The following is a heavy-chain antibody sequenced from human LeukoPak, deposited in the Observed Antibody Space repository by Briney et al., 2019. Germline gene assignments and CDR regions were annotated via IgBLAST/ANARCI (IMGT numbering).Heavy chain of an antibody. CDR2: INHSGST. CDR1: GGFFAGFY. CDR3: AKARRHFDY. Sequence: SETLSPSCAVIGGFFAGFYASWVRQPPGKGLEWIGEINHSGSTNYNPSLKSRVTISVDTSKNQFSLNLRSVTAADTAMYYYAKARRHFDYWGQGTLVTVSS. V-gene: IGHV4-34*01. J-gene: IGHJ4*02.